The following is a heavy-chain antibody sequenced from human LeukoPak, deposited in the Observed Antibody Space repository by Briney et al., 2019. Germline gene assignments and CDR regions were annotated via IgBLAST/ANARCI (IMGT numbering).Heavy chain of an antibody. Sequence: ASVKVSCKASGYTFTGYYMHWGRQAPGQGLEWMGWINPNSGGTNYAQKFQGRVTMTRDTSISTAYMELSRLRSDDTAVYYCARAGDGLELRAEFDPWGQGTLVTVSS. V-gene: IGHV1-2*02. CDR2: INPNSGGT. CDR1: GYTFTGYY. J-gene: IGHJ5*02. D-gene: IGHD1-7*01. CDR3: ARAGDGLELRAEFDP.